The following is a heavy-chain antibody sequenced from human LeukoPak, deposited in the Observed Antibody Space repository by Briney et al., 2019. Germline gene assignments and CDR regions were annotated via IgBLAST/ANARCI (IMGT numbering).Heavy chain of an antibody. D-gene: IGHD6-19*01. CDR3: ARHACVAVAGLFDY. CDR1: GGSISSYY. Sequence: AETLTLTCTVSGGSISSYYWSWIRQAPGKGLEWIGDIYYSGSTNYNPSLKSRVTISVDKSKNQFSLKLSSVTAADTAVYYCARHACVAVAGLFDYWGQGTLATVSS. V-gene: IGHV4-59*08. CDR2: IYYSGST. J-gene: IGHJ4*02.